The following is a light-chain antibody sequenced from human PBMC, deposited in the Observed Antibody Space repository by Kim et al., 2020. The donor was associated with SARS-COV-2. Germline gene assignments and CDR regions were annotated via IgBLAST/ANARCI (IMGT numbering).Light chain of an antibody. CDR1: SSNIGAGYD. J-gene: IGLJ3*02. CDR3: QSYDNSLSGSWV. V-gene: IGLV1-40*01. CDR2: GNS. Sequence: VPISCTGTSSNIGAGYDVHWYHQLPGTAPQLLIYGNSNRPSGVPDRFSGSKSGTSASLAITGLQAEDEADYYCQSYDNSLSGSWVFGGGTQLTVL.